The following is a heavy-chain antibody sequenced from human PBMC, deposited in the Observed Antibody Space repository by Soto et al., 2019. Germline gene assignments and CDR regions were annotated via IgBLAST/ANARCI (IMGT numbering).Heavy chain of an antibody. D-gene: IGHD5-12*01. J-gene: IGHJ6*02. CDR3: AKGRSGYGDYGMDV. V-gene: IGHV3-30*18. Sequence: PGGSLRLSCAASGFTFSSYGMHWVRQAPGKGLEWVAVISYDGSNKYYADSVKGRFTISRDNSKNTLYLQMNSLRAEDTAVYYCAKGRSGYGDYGMDVWGQGTTVTVS. CDR2: ISYDGSNK. CDR1: GFTFSSYG.